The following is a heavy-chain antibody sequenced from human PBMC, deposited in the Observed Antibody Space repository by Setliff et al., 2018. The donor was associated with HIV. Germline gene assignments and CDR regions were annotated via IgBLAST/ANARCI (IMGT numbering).Heavy chain of an antibody. CDR2: IYHSGSA. CDR1: GGSLSGHY. J-gene: IGHJ4*02. D-gene: IGHD2-2*01. V-gene: IGHV4-34*01. CDR3: ARIIGGYCSSTSCYGVPRLDY. Sequence: PSETLSLTCAVYGGSLSGHYWTWIRQPPGKGLEWIGEIYHSGSANYNPSLRSRVTISVDTSKNQFSLKLNSVTAADTAVYYCARIIGGYCSSTSCYGVPRLDYWGQGTLVTVSS.